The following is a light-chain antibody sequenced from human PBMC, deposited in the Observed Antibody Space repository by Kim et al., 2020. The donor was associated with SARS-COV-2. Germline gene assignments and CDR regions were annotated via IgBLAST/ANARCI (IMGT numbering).Light chain of an antibody. CDR1: SRDVGGDNL. CDR2: GDN. V-gene: IGLV2-8*01. J-gene: IGLJ1*01. Sequence: QSVTITCTGTSRDVGGDNLVPQHQQHPGQAPKLNIYGDNKRPSGVPIRFSGSKSGNAASLTVSGLRAEDEADYDCSSYAGTNDFYVFGTGTKVTVL. CDR3: SSYAGTNDFYV.